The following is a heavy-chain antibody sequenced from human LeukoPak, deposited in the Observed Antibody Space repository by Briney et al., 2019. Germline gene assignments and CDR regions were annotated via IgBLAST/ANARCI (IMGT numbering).Heavy chain of an antibody. V-gene: IGHV1-69*04. J-gene: IGHJ4*02. CDR1: GGTFSSYA. CDR2: IIPIFGIA. CDR3: ARTRVPAAPHPFDY. Sequence: SVKVSCKASGGTFSSYAISWVRQAPGQGLEWMGRIIPIFGIANYAQKFQGRVTITADKSTSTAYMGLSSLRSEDTAVYYCARTRVPAAPHPFDYWGQGTLVTVSS. D-gene: IGHD2-2*01.